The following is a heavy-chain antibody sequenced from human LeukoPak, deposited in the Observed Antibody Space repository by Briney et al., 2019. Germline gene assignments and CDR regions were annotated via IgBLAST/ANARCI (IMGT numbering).Heavy chain of an antibody. CDR3: AKWGDFDVLTGYYVPDF. V-gene: IGHV3-23*01. Sequence: GGSLRLSCAASGFTFSNYPMSWVRQAPGKGLEWVSAITGSGGNTYYADSVKGRFTISRDNSKNTLYLQMNSLRDEDTAVYYCAKWGDFDVLTGYYVPDFWGQGTLVTVSS. D-gene: IGHD3-9*01. CDR2: ITGSGGNT. CDR1: GFTFSNYP. J-gene: IGHJ4*02.